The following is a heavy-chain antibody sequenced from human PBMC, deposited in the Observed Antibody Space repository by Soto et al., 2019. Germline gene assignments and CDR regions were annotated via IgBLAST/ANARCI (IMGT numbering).Heavy chain of an antibody. Sequence: ASVKVSSKASGYTFTSYYINWVRQSTRQGLEWMGWMNPNSGNTGYAQKFQGRATMTRNTSISTAYMELSSLRSEDTAVYYCARGTRFYDFWSGSPLFDPWGQGTLVTVSS. CDR3: ARGTRFYDFWSGSPLFDP. CDR1: GYTFTSYY. CDR2: MNPNSGNT. D-gene: IGHD3-3*01. J-gene: IGHJ5*02. V-gene: IGHV1-8*01.